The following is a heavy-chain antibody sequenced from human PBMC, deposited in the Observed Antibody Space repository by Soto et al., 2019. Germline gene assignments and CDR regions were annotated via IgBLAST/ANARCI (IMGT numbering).Heavy chain of an antibody. CDR1: GGTFSSYA. Sequence: ASVKVSCKASGGTFSSYAISWVRQAPGQGLEWMGGIIPIFGTANYAQKFQGRVTITADESTSTAYMELSSLRSEDTAVYYCARVESRLGYGDQYYYYYYGMDVWGQGTTVTVSS. J-gene: IGHJ6*02. D-gene: IGHD5-12*01. CDR2: IIPIFGTA. V-gene: IGHV1-69*13. CDR3: ARVESRLGYGDQYYYYYYGMDV.